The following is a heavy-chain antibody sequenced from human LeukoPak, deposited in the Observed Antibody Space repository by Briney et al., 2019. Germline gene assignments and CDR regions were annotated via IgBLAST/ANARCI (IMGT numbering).Heavy chain of an antibody. J-gene: IGHJ5*02. CDR2: ISDRGDYI. CDR1: GFTFSNYN. D-gene: IGHD3-10*01. CDR3: ARDMRRVWFGELFP. Sequence: GGSLRLSCAASGFTFSNYNMNWVRQVPGKGLEWVSSISDRGDYIYYADSVRGRFTISRDNAKNSLYLQMNSLRAEDTAVYYCARDMRRVWFGELFPWGQGTLVTVSS. V-gene: IGHV3-21*01.